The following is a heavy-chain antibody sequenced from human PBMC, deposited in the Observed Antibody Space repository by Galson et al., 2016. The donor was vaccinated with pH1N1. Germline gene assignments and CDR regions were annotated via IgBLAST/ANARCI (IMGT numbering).Heavy chain of an antibody. CDR2: IKENGSEK. J-gene: IGHJ4*02. V-gene: IGHV3-7*01. D-gene: IGHD3-16*01. CDR1: GFPFSHYW. Sequence: LRLFCAASGFPFSHYWLSWVRQAPGKGLEWVANIKENGSEKYYLDSVKGRFTISRDNAKHSVSLQLDSLRAEDTAVYYCAGHLFSASESPFEYWGQGALVTVSS. CDR3: AGHLFSASESPFEY.